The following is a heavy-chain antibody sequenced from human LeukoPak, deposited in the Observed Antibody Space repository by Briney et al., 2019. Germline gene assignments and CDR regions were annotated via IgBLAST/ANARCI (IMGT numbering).Heavy chain of an antibody. J-gene: IGHJ4*02. Sequence: GGSLRLFCAASGFTFSRYSMHWVRQAPGKGLEYVSAISNNVGSTYYAKSVKGRFTISRDNSKNTLYLQMGSLRAEDMAVYYCARTSIAAREADYWGQGTLVTVSS. CDR3: ARTSIAAREADY. CDR1: GFTFSRYS. D-gene: IGHD6-6*01. V-gene: IGHV3-64*01. CDR2: ISNNVGST.